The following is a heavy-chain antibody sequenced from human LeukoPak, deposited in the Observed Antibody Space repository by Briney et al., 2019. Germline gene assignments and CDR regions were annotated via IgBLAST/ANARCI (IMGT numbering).Heavy chain of an antibody. CDR2: YTGST. Sequence: SETLSLTCTVSGASISSRSDYWGWIRQPPGKGLEWIGTYTGSTYYNPSLKSRVTISVDTSKNQFSLKLSSVTAADTAVFYCAREGYTSSWYSGYYYFDYWGQGTLVTVSS. CDR3: AREGYTSSWYSGYYYFDY. J-gene: IGHJ4*02. D-gene: IGHD6-13*01. V-gene: IGHV4-39*07. CDR1: GASISSRSDY.